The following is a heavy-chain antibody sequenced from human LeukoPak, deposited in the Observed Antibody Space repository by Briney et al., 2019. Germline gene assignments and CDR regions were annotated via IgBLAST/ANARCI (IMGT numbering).Heavy chain of an antibody. CDR1: GGSFSGYY. Sequence: SETLSLTCAVYGGSFSGYYWSWIRQPPGKGLEWLGEINHSGSTNYNPSLKSRVTISVDTSKNQFSLKLSSVTAADTAVYYCARVGRWELIGTFDAFDIWGQGTMVTVSS. CDR2: INHSGST. J-gene: IGHJ3*02. V-gene: IGHV4-34*01. D-gene: IGHD1-26*01. CDR3: ARVGRWELIGTFDAFDI.